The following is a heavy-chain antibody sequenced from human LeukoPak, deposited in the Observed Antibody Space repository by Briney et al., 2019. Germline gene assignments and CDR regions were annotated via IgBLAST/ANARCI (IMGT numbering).Heavy chain of an antibody. Sequence: SETLSLTCTVSGGSISSYYWSWIRQPPGKGLEWIGYIYYSGSTNYNPSLKSRVTMSVDTSKNQFSLKLSSVTAADTAVYYCARDSTVSMVRGVIVPFDPWGQGTLVTVSS. J-gene: IGHJ5*02. CDR1: GGSISSYY. V-gene: IGHV4-59*12. D-gene: IGHD3-10*01. CDR3: ARDSTVSMVRGVIVPFDP. CDR2: IYYSGST.